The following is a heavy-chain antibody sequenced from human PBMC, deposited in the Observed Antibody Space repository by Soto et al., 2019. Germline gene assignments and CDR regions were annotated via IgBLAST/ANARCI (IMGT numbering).Heavy chain of an antibody. CDR3: ADGGVDSSDYYFAFDI. D-gene: IGHD3-22*01. CDR1: GYTFTSYG. Sequence: ASVKVSCKASGYTFTSYGISWVRQAPGQGLEWMGWISAYNGNTNYAQKLQGRVTMTTDTSTSTAYMELRSLRSDDTAVYYCADGGVDSSDYYFAFDIWGQGTMVTVSS. J-gene: IGHJ3*02. CDR2: ISAYNGNT. V-gene: IGHV1-18*01.